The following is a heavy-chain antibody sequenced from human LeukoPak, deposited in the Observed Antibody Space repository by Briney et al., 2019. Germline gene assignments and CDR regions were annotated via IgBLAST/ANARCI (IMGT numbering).Heavy chain of an antibody. CDR1: GFTFSNAW. J-gene: IGHJ4*02. Sequence: PGGSLRLSCAASGFTFSNAWMSWVRQAPGKGLEWVSIIYSTGGKYYADSVKGRFTISRDISKHTLYLQMNSLRAEDTAVYYCARGSDGWFAFDYWGQGILVTVSS. V-gene: IGHV3-66*01. CDR3: ARGSDGWFAFDY. CDR2: IYSTGGK. D-gene: IGHD6-19*01.